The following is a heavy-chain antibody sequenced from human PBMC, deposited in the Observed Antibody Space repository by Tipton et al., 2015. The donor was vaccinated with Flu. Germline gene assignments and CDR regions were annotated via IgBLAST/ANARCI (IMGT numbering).Heavy chain of an antibody. D-gene: IGHD6-19*01. CDR3: ARGLVAVAGAPAYYYYGMDV. J-gene: IGHJ6*02. CDR1: GFKFDDYG. CDR2: INWNGGSI. Sequence: SLRLSCAASGFKFDDYGMSWVRQAPGKGLEWVSGINWNGGSIGYADSVKGRFTISRDDAKKSLYLQMNSVRAEDTALYHCARGLVAVAGAPAYYYYGMDVWGQGTTVTVSS. V-gene: IGHV3-20*01.